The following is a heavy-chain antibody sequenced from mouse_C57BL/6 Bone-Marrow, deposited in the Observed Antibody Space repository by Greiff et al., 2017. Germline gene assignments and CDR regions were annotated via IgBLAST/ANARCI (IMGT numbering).Heavy chain of an antibody. D-gene: IGHD2-1*01. J-gene: IGHJ2*01. CDR3: ARPDGNYPDGY. CDR2: INSDGGST. V-gene: IGHV5-2*01. CDR1: EYEFPSHD. Sequence: EVQGVESGGGLVQPGESLKLSCESNEYEFPSHDMSWVRKTPEKRLELVAAINSDGGSTYYPDTMERRFIISRDNTKKTLYLKMGSLGSEDTALYYCARPDGNYPDGYWGQGTTLTVSS.